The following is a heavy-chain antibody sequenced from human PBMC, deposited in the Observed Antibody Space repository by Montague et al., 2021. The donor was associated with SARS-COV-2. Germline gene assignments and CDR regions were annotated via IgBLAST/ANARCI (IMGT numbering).Heavy chain of an antibody. D-gene: IGHD3-3*01. CDR3: ARERRPTHGFLEWGVPRDYYYFYAMDV. J-gene: IGHJ6*02. Sequence: SETLSLTCTVSGGSITSFYWSWIRQSPGEGLEWIGDIFPRGSANYNPALKSRVTISVDTSQNLTSLQMRSVTAGDTAAYHCARERRPTHGFLEWGVPRDYYYFYAMDVWGQGTTVIVSS. CDR1: GGSITSFY. CDR2: IFPRGSA. V-gene: IGHV4-59*01.